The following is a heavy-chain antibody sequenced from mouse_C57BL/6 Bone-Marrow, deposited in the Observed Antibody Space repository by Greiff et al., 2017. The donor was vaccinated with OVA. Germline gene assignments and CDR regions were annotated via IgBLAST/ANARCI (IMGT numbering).Heavy chain of an antibody. CDR3: ARRGELRLGGWYYFDY. J-gene: IGHJ2*01. CDR1: GYTFTSYW. Sequence: VQLQQSGAELVRPGSSVKLSCKASGYTFTSYWMHWVKQRPIQGLEWIGNIDPSDSETHYNQKFKDKATLTVDKSSSTAYMQLSSLTSEEAAVYYCARRGELRLGGWYYFDYWGQGTTLTVSS. D-gene: IGHD3-2*02. V-gene: IGHV1-52*01. CDR2: IDPSDSET.